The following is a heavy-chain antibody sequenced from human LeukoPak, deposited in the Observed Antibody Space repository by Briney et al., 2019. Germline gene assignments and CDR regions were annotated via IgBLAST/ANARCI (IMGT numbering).Heavy chain of an antibody. CDR3: ARGDYGDYESEVS. CDR2: ISSSSSYT. D-gene: IGHD4-17*01. V-gene: IGHV3-11*06. J-gene: IGHJ4*02. Sequence: PGGSLRLSCAASGFTFSDYYMSWIRQASGKGLEWVSYISSSSSYTNYADSVKGRFTISRDNAKNSLYLQMNSLRAEDTAVYYCARGDYGDYESEVSWGQGTLVTVSS. CDR1: GFTFSDYY.